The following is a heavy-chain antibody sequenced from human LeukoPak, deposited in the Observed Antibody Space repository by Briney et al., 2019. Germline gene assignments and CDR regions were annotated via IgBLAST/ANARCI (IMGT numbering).Heavy chain of an antibody. CDR3: ARDFFPVVDSTWYEIGY. V-gene: IGHV3-30-3*01. J-gene: IGHJ4*02. Sequence: GRSLRLSCAASGFTFNDYAMYWVRQAPGKGLEWVTLSYDGYDKSYADSVRGRFTISRDNSRNTLYLQMDSLRSEDTAVYYCARDFFPVVDSTWYEIGYWGQGTLVTVSS. D-gene: IGHD2-21*01. CDR2: SYDGYDK. CDR1: GFTFNDYA.